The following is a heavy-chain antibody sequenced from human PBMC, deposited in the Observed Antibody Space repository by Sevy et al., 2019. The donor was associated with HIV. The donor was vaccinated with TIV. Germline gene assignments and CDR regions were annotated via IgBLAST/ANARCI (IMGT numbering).Heavy chain of an antibody. CDR3: VKGLGMVQGALLSDDT. CDR2: IRYDGSTR. D-gene: IGHD3-10*01. Sequence: GGSLRLSCAASGFSFSAYGMHWVRQAPGKGLEWVTFIRYDGSTRYYADSVKGRFTISRDNLRSTLYLEMNSLRAEDTAVYYRVKGLGMVQGALLSDDTWGQGTMVTVSS. V-gene: IGHV3-30*02. J-gene: IGHJ3*02. CDR1: GFSFSAYG.